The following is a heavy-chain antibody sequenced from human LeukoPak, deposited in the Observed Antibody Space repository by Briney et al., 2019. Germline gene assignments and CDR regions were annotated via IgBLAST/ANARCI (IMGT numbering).Heavy chain of an antibody. J-gene: IGHJ3*02. CDR2: IKSSDTST. CDR3: ARGGNMSSHAFDI. V-gene: IGHV3-11*01. D-gene: IGHD2/OR15-2a*01. Sequence: PGGSLRLSCAASGFSFSDSYMSWIRQAPGQGLEWLSYIKSSDTSTFYADSVKGRFTVSRDNAKNSLYLQMNSLRAEDTAVYYCARGGNMSSHAFDIWGQGTVVTVSS. CDR1: GFSFSDSY.